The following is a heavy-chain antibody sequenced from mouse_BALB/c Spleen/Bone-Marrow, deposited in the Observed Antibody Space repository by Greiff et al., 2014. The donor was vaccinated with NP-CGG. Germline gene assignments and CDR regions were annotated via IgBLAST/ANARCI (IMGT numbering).Heavy chain of an antibody. CDR1: GYTFSSYY. Sequence: VQLQQSGAELVKPGASVKLSCKASGYTFSSYYMYWVKQRPGQGLEWIGEINPSNGGTKFNEKFKSKATLTVDKSSSTAYMQLSSLTSGDSAVYYCTRSNYGYWYFDVWGAGTTVTVSS. CDR2: INPSNGGT. V-gene: IGHV1S81*02. CDR3: TRSNYGYWYFDV. J-gene: IGHJ1*01. D-gene: IGHD1-1*01.